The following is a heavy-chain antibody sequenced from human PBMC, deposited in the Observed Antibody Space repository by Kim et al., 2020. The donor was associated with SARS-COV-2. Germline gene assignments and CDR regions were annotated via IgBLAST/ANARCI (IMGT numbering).Heavy chain of an antibody. Sequence: GGSLRLSCAASGFTIRSTWMHWVRQVPGKGLVWVSYVIHDGTTTNYADSVRGRFTISRDNAKNTVYLHMNSLRAEDTAVYHCATDTSYSMGNWGQGTLVTVSS. CDR1: GFTIRSTW. CDR2: VIHDGTTT. V-gene: IGHV3-74*01. J-gene: IGHJ4*02. CDR3: ATDTSYSMGN. D-gene: IGHD2-21*01.